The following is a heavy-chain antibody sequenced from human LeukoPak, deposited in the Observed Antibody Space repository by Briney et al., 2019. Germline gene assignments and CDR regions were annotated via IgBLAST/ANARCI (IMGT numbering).Heavy chain of an antibody. D-gene: IGHD3-10*01. Sequence: TSETLSLTCTVSGGSISSSTYNWDWIRQPPVKGLEWIGRISYSGSTYYNPSLKSRVTISVDTSKNQFSLKLSSVTAADTAVYYCARGLWFGDENPPYFDYWGQGILVTVSS. J-gene: IGHJ4*02. V-gene: IGHV4-39*07. CDR1: GGSISSSTYN. CDR2: ISYSGST. CDR3: ARGLWFGDENPPYFDY.